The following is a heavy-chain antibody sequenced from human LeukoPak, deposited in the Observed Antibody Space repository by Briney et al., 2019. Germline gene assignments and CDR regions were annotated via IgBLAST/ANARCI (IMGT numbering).Heavy chain of an antibody. D-gene: IGHD2-2*03. CDR3: ARDRDGSTLGLFDF. J-gene: IGHJ4*02. CDR1: GFTLSSYW. Sequence: PGGSLRLSCAASGFTLSSYWMSWVRQDPGKGLEWVPKIKRDGSEKQYVDSVKGRFTISRDNAKNSLYLEMNSLRAEDTAVYYCARDRDGSTLGLFDFWGQGTLVTVSS. CDR2: IKRDGSEK. V-gene: IGHV3-7*01.